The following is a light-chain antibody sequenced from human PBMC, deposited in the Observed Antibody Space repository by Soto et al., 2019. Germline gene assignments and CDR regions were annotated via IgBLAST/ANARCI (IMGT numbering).Light chain of an antibody. Sequence: ETVMTQSPVTLSVSPGERATLSCRASQSVSSNLAWYQQKPGQAPRLLIYGASTRATGVPARFSGSGSGTEFTLTISSLQSEDFAVYYCQHRGTFGQGTKVEIK. J-gene: IGKJ1*01. CDR3: QHRGT. V-gene: IGKV3-15*01. CDR1: QSVSSN. CDR2: GAS.